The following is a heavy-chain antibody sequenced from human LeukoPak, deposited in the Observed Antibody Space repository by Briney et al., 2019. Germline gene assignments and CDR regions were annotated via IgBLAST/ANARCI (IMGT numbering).Heavy chain of an antibody. D-gene: IGHD3-22*01. CDR3: ARGHYYDSSGYYYVFRFLRPLDY. V-gene: IGHV4-34*01. CDR2: INHSGST. Sequence: SETLSLTCAVYGGSFSGYYWSWIRQPPGKGLEWIGEINHSGSTNYNPSLKSRVTISVDTSKNQFSLKLSPVTAADTAVYYCARGHYYDSSGYYYVFRFLRPLDYWGQGTLVTVSS. CDR1: GGSFSGYY. J-gene: IGHJ4*02.